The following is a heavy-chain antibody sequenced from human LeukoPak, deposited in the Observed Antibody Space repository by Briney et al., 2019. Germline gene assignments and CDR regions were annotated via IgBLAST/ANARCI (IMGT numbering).Heavy chain of an antibody. CDR1: GYTFTSYG. CDR2: ISAYNADT. CDR3: ARDVGGSSDLTY. V-gene: IGHV1-18*01. D-gene: IGHD3-16*01. Sequence: GASVKVSCKASGYTFTSYGISWVRQAPGQGLEWMGWISAYNADTDYAQSLQGRVTMTIDTSRSTVNLESRGLRSGDTAVYYCARDVGGSSDLTYWGQGPLDTVPS. J-gene: IGHJ4*02.